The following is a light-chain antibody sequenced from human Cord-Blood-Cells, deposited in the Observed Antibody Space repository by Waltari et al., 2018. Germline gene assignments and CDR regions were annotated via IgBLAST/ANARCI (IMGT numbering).Light chain of an antibody. Sequence: QSALTQPASVSGSPGQSITISCTGTSSDVGGYTYVSWSQQHPGKAPKLMIYEVSNRPSGVSNRFSGSKSGNTASLTISGLQAEDEADYYCSSYTSSSTLVVFGGGTKLTVL. CDR3: SSYTSSSTLVV. CDR2: EVS. CDR1: SSDVGGYTY. J-gene: IGLJ2*01. V-gene: IGLV2-14*01.